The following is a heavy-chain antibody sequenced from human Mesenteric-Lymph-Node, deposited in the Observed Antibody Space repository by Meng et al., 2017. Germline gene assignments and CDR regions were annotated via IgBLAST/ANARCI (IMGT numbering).Heavy chain of an antibody. Sequence: SETLSLTCTVSGGSIGTFSPYWTWIRQPAGKGLEWIGRIYASGSTNYNPSLKSRVTISVDTSKNQLSLRLSSVTAADTAVYYCAREFAYWGQGALVTVSS. V-gene: IGHV4-61*02. CDR2: IYASGST. CDR1: GGSIGTFSPY. J-gene: IGHJ4*02. CDR3: AREFAY.